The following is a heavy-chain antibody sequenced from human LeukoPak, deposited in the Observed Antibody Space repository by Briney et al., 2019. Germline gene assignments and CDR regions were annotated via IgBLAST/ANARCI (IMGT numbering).Heavy chain of an antibody. Sequence: GASVKVSCKASGYTFTGYYMHWVRQAPGQGLEWMGWINPNSGGTNYAQKFQGRVTMTRDTSISTAYMELSRLRSDDTAVYYCARESSAAAGIFDYWGQGTLVTVSS. CDR3: ARESSAAAGIFDY. D-gene: IGHD6-13*01. CDR1: GYTFTGYY. CDR2: INPNSGGT. J-gene: IGHJ4*02. V-gene: IGHV1-2*02.